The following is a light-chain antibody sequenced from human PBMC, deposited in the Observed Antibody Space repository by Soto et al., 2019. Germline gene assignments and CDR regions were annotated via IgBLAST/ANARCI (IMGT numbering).Light chain of an antibody. CDR3: SSYAGSNSVL. V-gene: IGLV2-8*01. CDR1: SSDVGGYNY. CDR2: EVT. J-gene: IGLJ2*01. Sequence: QSALTQPPSASGSPGQSVTISCTGMSSDVGGYNYVSCYQQHPGKAPKLMIYEVTKRPAGVPDRFSGSKSGNTASLTVSGLQAADEADYYCSSYAGSNSVLFGGGTKVTVL.